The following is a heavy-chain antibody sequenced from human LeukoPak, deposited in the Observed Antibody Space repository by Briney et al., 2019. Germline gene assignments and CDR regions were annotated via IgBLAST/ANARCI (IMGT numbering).Heavy chain of an antibody. D-gene: IGHD1-14*01. CDR3: ARGMGPGRDAFDI. Sequence: GGSLRLSCEASGFTFSAYAMTWVRQAPGKGLEWVSSIGSDNKPHHSESVKGRFAISRDNAKNSLYLQMSSLRDEDTAVYYCARGMGPGRDAFDIWGQGTMVTVSS. CDR1: GFTFSAYA. V-gene: IGHV3-69-1*01. J-gene: IGHJ3*02. CDR2: IGSDNKP.